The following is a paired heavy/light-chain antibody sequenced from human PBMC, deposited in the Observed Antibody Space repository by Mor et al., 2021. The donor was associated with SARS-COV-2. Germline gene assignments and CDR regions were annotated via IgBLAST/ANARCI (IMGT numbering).Heavy chain of an antibody. D-gene: IGHD1-26*01. CDR2: ISAYNGNT. J-gene: IGHJ4*02. V-gene: IGHV1-18*04. CDR1: GYTFTNYA. Sequence: QVQLEQSGAEVKKPGASVKVSCKASGYTFTNYAISWVRQAPGQRLEWMGWISAYNGNTNYAQKLQGRVTMTTDTSTSTAYMELRSLRSDDTAVYYCAYRGSGTYWFEYWGQGTLVTVSS. CDR3: AYRGSGTYWFEY.
Light chain of an antibody. CDR3: QQLYSTPPT. V-gene: IGKV1-39*01. CDR2: TAS. J-gene: IGKJ1*01. Sequence: DIQMTQSPSSLSASVGDRVTITCRASQSISTYLNWYQLKPGRAPNLLIYTASSLQSGVPSRFSGNGSGTDFTLTISSLQPEDFATFFCQQLYSTPPTFGQGTKVEIK. CDR1: QSISTY.